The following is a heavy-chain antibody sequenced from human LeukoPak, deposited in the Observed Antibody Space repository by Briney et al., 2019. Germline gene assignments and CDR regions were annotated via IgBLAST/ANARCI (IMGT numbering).Heavy chain of an antibody. Sequence: GGSLRLSCAASGFNFANHAMSWVRQTPGKGLEWVSAISGGGDITYYADSVTGRFTISRDNSKNTLYLQMNSLRAEDTAVYYCAKGQQWLEVFDYWGQGTLVTVSS. J-gene: IGHJ4*02. CDR2: ISGGGDIT. CDR3: AKGQQWLEVFDY. D-gene: IGHD6-19*01. CDR1: GFNFANHA. V-gene: IGHV3-23*01.